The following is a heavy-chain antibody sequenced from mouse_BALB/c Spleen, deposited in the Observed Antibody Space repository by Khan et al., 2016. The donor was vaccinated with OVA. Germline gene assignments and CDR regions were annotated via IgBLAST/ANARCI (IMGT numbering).Heavy chain of an antibody. J-gene: IGHJ3*01. Sequence: EVELVESGGGLVQPGGSRKLSCAASGFTFSDYGMAWVRQAPGKGPEWLSFISSLAYNFYYADTVTGRFTISRETAKNTLYLEMSSLRSEDTAMYYCARGGKGGFAYWGQGTLVTVSA. V-gene: IGHV5-15*02. CDR1: GFTFSDYG. CDR2: ISSLAYNF. CDR3: ARGGKGGFAY.